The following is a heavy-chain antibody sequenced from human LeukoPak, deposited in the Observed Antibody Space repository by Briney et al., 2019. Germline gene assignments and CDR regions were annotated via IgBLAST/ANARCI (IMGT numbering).Heavy chain of an antibody. D-gene: IGHD5-12*01. J-gene: IGHJ4*02. CDR2: IDWDDDK. CDR1: GFSLSTSGMR. V-gene: IGHV2-70*04. Sequence: SGPALVKPTQTLTLTCTFSGFSLSTSGMRVSWILQPPGKALEWLARIDWDDDKFYSTPLKTRLTISKDTSKNQVVLTMTNMDPVDTATYYCARLGIYGGKRDYFDYWGQGTLVTVSS. CDR3: ARLGIYGGKRDYFDY.